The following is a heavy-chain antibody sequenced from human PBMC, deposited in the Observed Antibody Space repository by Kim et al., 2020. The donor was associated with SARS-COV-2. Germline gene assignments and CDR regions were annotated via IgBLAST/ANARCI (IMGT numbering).Heavy chain of an antibody. CDR3: ARDGMVTAFHY. CDR2: IYYSGST. CDR1: GGSVSSGSYY. Sequence: SETLSLTCTVSGGSVSSGSYYWSWIRQPPGKGLEWIGYIYYSGSTNYNPSLKSRVTISVDTSKNQFSLKLSSVTAADTAVYYCARDGMVTAFHYCGQGTL. D-gene: IGHD2-21*02. J-gene: IGHJ4*02. V-gene: IGHV4-61*01.